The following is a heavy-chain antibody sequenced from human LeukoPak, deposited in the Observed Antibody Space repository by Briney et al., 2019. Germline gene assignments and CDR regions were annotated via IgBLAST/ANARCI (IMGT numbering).Heavy chain of an antibody. CDR1: GYSFTSYW. CDR3: ARSHPYSSGWSHPGDY. V-gene: IGHV5-51*01. J-gene: IGHJ4*02. D-gene: IGHD6-19*01. CDR2: IYPGDSDT. Sequence: GESLISCKGSGYSFTSYWNGWVRQMPGKGLEWMGIIYPGDSDTRYSPSFQGQVTISADKSISTAYLQWSSLKASDTAMYYCARSHPYSSGWSHPGDYWGQGTLVTVSS.